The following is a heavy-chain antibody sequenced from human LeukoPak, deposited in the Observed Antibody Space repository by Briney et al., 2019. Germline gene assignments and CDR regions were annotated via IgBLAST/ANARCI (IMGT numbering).Heavy chain of an antibody. J-gene: IGHJ3*01. CDR2: INSDASRP. CDR3: ARETREAGSGDHQTDSFDV. D-gene: IGHD2-15*01. Sequence: GGSLRLSCAASRFTFSDYWMHWVRQAPGKGLVWVSRINSDASRPSYADSVKGRFTMSRDNAKNILYLQMNSLRVEDTALYYCARETREAGSGDHQTDSFDVWGQGTMVSVSS. V-gene: IGHV3-74*01. CDR1: RFTFSDYW.